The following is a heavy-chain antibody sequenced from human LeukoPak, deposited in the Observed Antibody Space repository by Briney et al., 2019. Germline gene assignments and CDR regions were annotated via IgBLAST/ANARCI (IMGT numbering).Heavy chain of an antibody. CDR3: AREGGPYSSTLRGC. CDR1: GFTVSGNY. J-gene: IGHJ4*02. V-gene: IGHV3-53*01. Sequence: GGSLRLSCAVSGFTVSGNYMSWVRQAPGKGLEWVSIMYASGTTDYADSVKGRFTISRDNSKNTLYLQMNGLRAEDTAVYYCAREGGPYSSTLRGCWGQGTLVTVSS. CDR2: MYASGTT. D-gene: IGHD6-19*01.